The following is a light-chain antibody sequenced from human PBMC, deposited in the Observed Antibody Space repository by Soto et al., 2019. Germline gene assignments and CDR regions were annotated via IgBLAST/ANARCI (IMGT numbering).Light chain of an antibody. Sequence: EVALTQSPGTLSLSPGERATLSCRASQSVSSSDLAWYQQKPGQAPRLLISGASSRATGIPDRFSGSGSGTDFTLTISRLEPEDFAAFYCQQYGTSPPTFGQGTKVDI. CDR2: GAS. CDR3: QQYGTSPPT. J-gene: IGKJ1*01. CDR1: QSVSSSD. V-gene: IGKV3-20*01.